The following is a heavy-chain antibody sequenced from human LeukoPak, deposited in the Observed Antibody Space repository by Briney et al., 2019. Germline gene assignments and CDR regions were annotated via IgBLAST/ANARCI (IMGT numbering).Heavy chain of an antibody. Sequence: GGSLRLSCAASGFTVSSNYMSWVRQAPGKGLEWVSVIYSGGSTYYADSVEGRFTISRDNSKNTLYLQMNSPRDEDTAVYYCARPSEELGYSYGYLDYWGQGTLVTVSS. D-gene: IGHD5-18*01. CDR2: IYSGGST. CDR3: ARPSEELGYSYGYLDY. V-gene: IGHV3-66*04. J-gene: IGHJ4*02. CDR1: GFTVSSNY.